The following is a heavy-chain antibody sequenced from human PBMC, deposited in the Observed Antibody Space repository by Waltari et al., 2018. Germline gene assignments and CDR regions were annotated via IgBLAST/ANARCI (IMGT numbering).Heavy chain of an antibody. V-gene: IGHV3-30*18. CDR1: GVTFTGFG. D-gene: IGHD3-10*01. CDR2: ISYDGSKE. J-gene: IGHJ4*02. CDR3: AKSRGRDSVCFDY. Sequence: QVQMVESGGGVVQPGKSLRLSCAASGVTFTGFGLHWVRQAPGKGLEGLAVISYDGSKEFDADAVKGRFTISRDNSKNTVSLHMSSLGLEDTAIHYCAKSRGRDSVCFDYWGQGALVTVSS.